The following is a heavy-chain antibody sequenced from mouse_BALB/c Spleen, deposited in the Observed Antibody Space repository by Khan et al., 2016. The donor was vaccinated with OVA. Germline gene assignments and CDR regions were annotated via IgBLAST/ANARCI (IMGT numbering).Heavy chain of an antibody. CDR3: ARQPYYHYNIMDY. CDR2: IWSDGTT. V-gene: IGHV2-6-1*01. Sequence: QVQLKESGPGLAAPSQSLSITCTISGFSLTTYGVHWVRQPPGKGLEWLVVIWSDGTTNYNSALKSRLTITKDNSQSQVFLKMNSLQTDDTAIYFCARQPYYHYNIMDYWGQEPQSPSPQ. J-gene: IGHJ4*01. CDR1: GFSLTTYG. D-gene: IGHD2-10*01.